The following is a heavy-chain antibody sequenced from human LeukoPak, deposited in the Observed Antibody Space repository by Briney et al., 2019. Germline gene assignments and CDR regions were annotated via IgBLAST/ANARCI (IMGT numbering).Heavy chain of an antibody. CDR1: GGSFSGYY. CDR3: ATGGWVYGRAGEP. D-gene: IGHD3-16*01. J-gene: IGHJ5*02. CDR2: INHSGST. V-gene: IGHV4-34*01. Sequence: SETLSLTCAVYGGSFSGYYWSWIRQPPGKGLEWIGEINHSGSTNYNPSLKSRVTISVDTSKNQFSLKLSSVTAADTALYYCATGGWVYGRAGEPWGQGTLVTVSS.